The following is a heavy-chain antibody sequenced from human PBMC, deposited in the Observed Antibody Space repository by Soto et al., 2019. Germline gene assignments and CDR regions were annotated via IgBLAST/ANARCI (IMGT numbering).Heavy chain of an antibody. CDR3: AIQGYCSSTSCYKGPNYYYYGMDV. Sequence: PGGSLRLSCAASGFTFSSYAMSWVRQAPGKGLEWVSAISGSGGSTYYADSVKGRFTISRDNSKNTLYLQMSSLRAEDTAVYYCAIQGYCSSTSCYKGPNYYYYGMDVWGQGTTVTVSS. CDR1: GFTFSSYA. J-gene: IGHJ6*02. V-gene: IGHV3-23*01. D-gene: IGHD2-2*02. CDR2: ISGSGGST.